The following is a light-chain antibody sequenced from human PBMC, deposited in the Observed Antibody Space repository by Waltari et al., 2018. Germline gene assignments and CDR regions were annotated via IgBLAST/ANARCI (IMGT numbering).Light chain of an antibody. CDR2: GAS. Sequence: EIVLTQSPGTLSLSPGDSATLSCRTSQSVTRALAWYQQKPGQAPRLLIYGASNRATGIPVRFSGSGSGTDFSLTISSLEPEDFAVYYCQHYLRLPVTFGQGTKVEVK. CDR1: QSVTRA. CDR3: QHYLRLPVT. V-gene: IGKV3-20*01. J-gene: IGKJ1*01.